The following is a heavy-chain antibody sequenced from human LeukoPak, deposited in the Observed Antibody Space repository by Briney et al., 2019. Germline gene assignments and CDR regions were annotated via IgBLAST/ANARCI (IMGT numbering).Heavy chain of an antibody. CDR2: ISDSSSII. D-gene: IGHD7-27*01. V-gene: IGHV3-48*04. J-gene: IGHJ4*02. CDR1: GFTFSSYS. Sequence: PGGSLRLSCAASGFTFSSYSMNWVRQAPGKGLEWVSYISDSSSIIYYADSVKGRFTISRDNAKNSLYLQMNSLRAEDTAVYYCARDWALNPFDYWGQGTLVTVSS. CDR3: ARDWALNPFDY.